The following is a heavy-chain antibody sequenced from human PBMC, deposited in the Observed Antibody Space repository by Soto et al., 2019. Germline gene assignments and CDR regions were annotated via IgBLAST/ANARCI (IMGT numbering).Heavy chain of an antibody. J-gene: IGHJ5*02. CDR3: ARGYCSSTICYIWDNWFDP. D-gene: IGHD2-2*02. Sequence: ASETLSLTCTVSGGSISSYYWSWIRQPPGKGLEWIGYIYYSGSTNYNPSLKSRVTISVDTSKNLFSLKLSSVTAADTAVYYCARGYCSSTICYIWDNWFDPWGQGTLVTSPQ. V-gene: IGHV4-59*01. CDR1: GGSISSYY. CDR2: IYYSGST.